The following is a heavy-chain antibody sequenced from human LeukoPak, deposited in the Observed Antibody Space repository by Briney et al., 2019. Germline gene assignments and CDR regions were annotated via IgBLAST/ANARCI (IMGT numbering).Heavy chain of an antibody. CDR1: GFTVSGNY. CDR2: IYSDDTT. CDR3: AKDYSKTSYYGSGTYYRPNWFDP. D-gene: IGHD3-10*01. V-gene: IGHV3-53*01. J-gene: IGHJ5*02. Sequence: GGSLRLSCAVSGFTVSGNYMSWIRQAPGKGLEWVSLIYSDDTTLYADSVKGRFTISRDISKNTLYLQMSSLRAEDTAVYYCAKDYSKTSYYGSGTYYRPNWFDPWGQGTLVTVSS.